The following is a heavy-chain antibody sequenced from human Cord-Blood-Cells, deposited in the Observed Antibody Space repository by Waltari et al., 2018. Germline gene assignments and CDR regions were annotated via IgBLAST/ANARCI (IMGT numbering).Heavy chain of an antibody. CDR1: GCSISSSSYY. V-gene: IGHV4-39*01. J-gene: IGHJ4*02. D-gene: IGHD6-13*01. CDR3: ARPPTEYSSSWYFDY. CDR2: IYYSGST. Sequence: QLQLQESGPGLVKPSETLSLTCTVSGCSISSSSYYWGWIRQPPGKGLEWIGSIYYSGSTYYNPSLKSRVTISVDTSKNQFSLKLSSVTAADTAVYYCARPPTEYSSSWYFDYWGQGTLVTVSS.